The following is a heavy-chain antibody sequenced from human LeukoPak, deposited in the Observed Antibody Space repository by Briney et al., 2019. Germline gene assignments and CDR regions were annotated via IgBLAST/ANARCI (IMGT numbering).Heavy chain of an antibody. CDR1: GFTFSRHW. J-gene: IGHJ4*02. CDR3: ARVPGYSFGFFDY. Sequence: GGSLRLSCAASGFTFSRHWMHWVRQAPGKGLVWVSRITGDGSNTTYADSVKGRFTISRDNARNSLSLQMSGLRDEDTAVYYCARVPGYSFGFFDYWGQGTLATVSS. CDR2: ITGDGSNT. V-gene: IGHV3-74*01. D-gene: IGHD5-18*01.